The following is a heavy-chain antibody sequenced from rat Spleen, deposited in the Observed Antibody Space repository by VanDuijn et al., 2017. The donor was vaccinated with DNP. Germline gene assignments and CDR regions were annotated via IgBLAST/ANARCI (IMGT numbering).Heavy chain of an antibody. CDR3: TTALNYRYAMDA. V-gene: IGHV5-20*01. D-gene: IGHD1-4*01. J-gene: IGHJ4*01. CDR1: GFTFSDYY. CDR2: ISYDGGST. Sequence: EVQLVESGGGLVQPGRSLKLSCAASGFTFSDYYMAWVRQAPTKGLEWVASISYDGGSTYYRDSVKGRFTISRDNAKSSLYLQMDSLRSEDTATYYCTTALNYRYAMDAWGQGTSVTVSS.